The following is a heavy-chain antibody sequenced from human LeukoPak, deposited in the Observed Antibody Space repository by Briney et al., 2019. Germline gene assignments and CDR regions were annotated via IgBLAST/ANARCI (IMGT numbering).Heavy chain of an antibody. V-gene: IGHV3-20*04. D-gene: IGHD2-15*01. CDR1: GFTFDDYG. Sequence: GGSLRLSCAASGFTFDDYGMSWVRQAPGKGLEWVAVIYKDDRTSYADSVRDRFAISRDNAKNTLFLQMNSLRAEDTAVYYCARVLAAVDFRDYHYVDVWGKGTSVTVSS. J-gene: IGHJ6*03. CDR2: IYKDDRT. CDR3: ARVLAAVDFRDYHYVDV.